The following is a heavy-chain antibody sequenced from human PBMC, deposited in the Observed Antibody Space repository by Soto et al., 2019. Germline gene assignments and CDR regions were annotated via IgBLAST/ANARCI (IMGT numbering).Heavy chain of an antibody. J-gene: IGHJ3*02. D-gene: IGHD2-15*01. CDR1: GGSISSGGYY. CDR2: IYYSGST. Sequence: SETLSLTCTVSGGSISSGGYYWSWIRQHPGKGLEWIGYIYYSGSTYYNPSLKSRVTISVDTSKNQFSLKLSSVTAADTAVYYCARSGIDSSDAFDIWGQGTMVTVSS. CDR3: ARSGIDSSDAFDI. V-gene: IGHV4-31*03.